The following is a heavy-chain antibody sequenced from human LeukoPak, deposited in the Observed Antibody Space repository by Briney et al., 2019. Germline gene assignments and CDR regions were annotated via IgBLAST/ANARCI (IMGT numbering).Heavy chain of an antibody. D-gene: IGHD6-19*01. CDR3: ARGDQGSGWYGSP. CDR1: GYTFTSYY. Sequence: ASVKVSCKASGYTFTSYYMHWVRQAPXXGXEWMGIINPSGGSTSYAQKFQGRVTMTRDTSTSTVYMELSSLRSEDTAVYYCARGDQGSGWYGSPWGQGTMVTVSS. J-gene: IGHJ3*01. CDR2: INPSGGST. V-gene: IGHV1-46*01.